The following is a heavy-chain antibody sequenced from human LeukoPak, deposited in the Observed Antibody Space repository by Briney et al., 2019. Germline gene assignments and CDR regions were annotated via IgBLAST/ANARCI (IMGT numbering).Heavy chain of an antibody. CDR2: IKSKTDGGTT. CDR1: GFTFSNAW. D-gene: IGHD3-10*01. V-gene: IGHV3-15*01. CDR3: TTDASAMVRGGTRYYYYGMDV. J-gene: IGHJ6*02. Sequence: GSLRLSCAASGFTFSNAWMSWVRQAPGKGLEWVGRIKSKTDGGTTDYAAPVKGRFTISRDDSKNTLYLQMNSLKTEDTAVYYCTTDASAMVRGGTRYYYYGMDVWGQGTTVTVSS.